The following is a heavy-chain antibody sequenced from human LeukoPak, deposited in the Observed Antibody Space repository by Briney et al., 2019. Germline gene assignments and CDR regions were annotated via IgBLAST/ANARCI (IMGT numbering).Heavy chain of an antibody. Sequence: GGSLRLSCAASGFTFSSYSMNWVRQAPGKGLEWVSYISSNSGTSIYYADSMKGRLTISRDNAKNSVYLQMNSLRAEDTAVYYCARNKELAGLGDWFDTWGQGTLVTVSS. CDR1: GFTFSSYS. J-gene: IGHJ5*02. D-gene: IGHD6-19*01. V-gene: IGHV3-48*04. CDR2: ISSNSGTSI. CDR3: ARNKELAGLGDWFDT.